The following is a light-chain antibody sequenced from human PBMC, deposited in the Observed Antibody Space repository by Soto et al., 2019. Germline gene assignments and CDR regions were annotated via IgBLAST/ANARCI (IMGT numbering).Light chain of an antibody. J-gene: IGLJ1*01. CDR3: CLYIGATTYV. CDR2: EGT. V-gene: IGLV2-23*01. Sequence: QSVLAQPASVSGSPGQSITISCTGTSSDVGSYNFVSWYQQYPGKVPKLMIYEGTKRPSGVPDRFSGSTSVNSASLTISGLQADDEADYYCCLYIGATTYVFGTGTKVTVL. CDR1: SSDVGSYNF.